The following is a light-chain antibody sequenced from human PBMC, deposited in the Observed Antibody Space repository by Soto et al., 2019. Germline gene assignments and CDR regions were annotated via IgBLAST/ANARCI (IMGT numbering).Light chain of an antibody. J-gene: IGKJ2*01. V-gene: IGKV4-1*01. Sequence: DIVMTQSPDSLAVSLGERATINCKSSQSVLYSSNNKNYLDWYQQKPGQPPKLLIYWASTRESGVPDRFSGSGSGTDLTRTISSLQVEDVTVYYCQQYYSTPYTFGQGTKLEIK. CDR3: QQYYSTPYT. CDR1: QSVLYSSNNKNY. CDR2: WAS.